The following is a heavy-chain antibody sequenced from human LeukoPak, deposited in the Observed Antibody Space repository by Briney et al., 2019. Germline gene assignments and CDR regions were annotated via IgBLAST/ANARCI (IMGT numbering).Heavy chain of an antibody. CDR1: GYTFTSYG. D-gene: IGHD3-3*01. V-gene: IGHV1-18*01. CDR3: ARDTGEVLRSYYYYGMDV. J-gene: IGHJ6*02. CDR2: ISGYNGNT. Sequence: ASVKVSCKASGYTFTSYGISWVRQAPGQGLEWMGWISGYNGNTNYAQKLQGRVTMTTDTSTSTAYMELRSLRSDDTAVYYCARDTGEVLRSYYYYGMDVWGQGTTVTVSS.